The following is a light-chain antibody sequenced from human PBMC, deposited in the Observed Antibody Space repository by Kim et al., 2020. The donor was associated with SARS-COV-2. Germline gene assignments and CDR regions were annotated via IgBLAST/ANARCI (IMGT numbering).Light chain of an antibody. CDR1: QGIHSY. Sequence: AAVGDSVTITCRESQGIHSYLNWYQQKPGEAPNLLIYAATRLQGGVPSRFSGSGSGTDFTLTINSLQSEDFATYYCQQSYRTPVTFGGGTKVDIK. CDR2: AAT. CDR3: QQSYRTPVT. J-gene: IGKJ4*01. V-gene: IGKV1-39*01.